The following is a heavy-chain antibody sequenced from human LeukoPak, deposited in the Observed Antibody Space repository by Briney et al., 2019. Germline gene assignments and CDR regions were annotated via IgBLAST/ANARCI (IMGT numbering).Heavy chain of an antibody. D-gene: IGHD6-19*01. CDR1: GGSISSYY. V-gene: IGHV4-59*01. J-gene: IGHJ4*02. CDR2: IYYSGST. CDR3: ARSSVAGTQIDY. Sequence: SETLSLTCTVSGGSISSYYWSWIRQPPGKGLEWIGYIYYSGSTNYNPSLKSRVTISVGTSKNQFSLKLSSVTAADTAVYYCARSSVAGTQIDYWGQGTLVTVSS.